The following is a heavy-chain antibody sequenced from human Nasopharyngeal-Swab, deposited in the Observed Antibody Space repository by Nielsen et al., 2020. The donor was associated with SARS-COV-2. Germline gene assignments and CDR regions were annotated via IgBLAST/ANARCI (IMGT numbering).Heavy chain of an antibody. CDR3: ARHLSHDYGDPETYYYFDY. Sequence: WIRQPPGKGLEWIGSIYYSGSTYYNPSLKSRVTISADTSKNQFSLKLSSVTAADTAVYYCARHLSHDYGDPETYYYFDYWGQGTLVTVSS. J-gene: IGHJ4*02. CDR2: IYYSGST. D-gene: IGHD4-17*01. V-gene: IGHV4-39*01.